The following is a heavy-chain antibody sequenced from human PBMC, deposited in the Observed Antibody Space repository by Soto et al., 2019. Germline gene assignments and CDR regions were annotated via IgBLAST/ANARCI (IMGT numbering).Heavy chain of an antibody. J-gene: IGHJ6*02. D-gene: IGHD1-26*01. CDR3: AKGIVGATTPYYGMDV. CDR1: GFTFSSYG. V-gene: IGHV3-30*18. CDR2: ISYDGSNK. Sequence: GGSLRLSCAASGFTFSSYGMHWVRQAPGKGLEWVAVISYDGSNKYYADSVKGRFTISRDNSKNTLYLQMNSLRAEDTAVYYCAKGIVGATTPYYGMDVWGQGTTVTVSS.